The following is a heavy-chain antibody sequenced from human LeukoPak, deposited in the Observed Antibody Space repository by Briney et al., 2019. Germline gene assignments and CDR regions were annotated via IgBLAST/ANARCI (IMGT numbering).Heavy chain of an antibody. CDR3: AKDPRTVREVFDY. CDR1: GGTFSSYA. J-gene: IGHJ4*02. D-gene: IGHD3-10*01. Sequence: SVKVSCKASGGTFSSYAISWVRQAPGQGLEWMGGIIPIFGTANYAQKFQGRVTITADESTSTAYMELSSLRAEDTAVYYCAKDPRTVREVFDYWGQGTLVTVSS. V-gene: IGHV1-69*13. CDR2: IIPIFGTA.